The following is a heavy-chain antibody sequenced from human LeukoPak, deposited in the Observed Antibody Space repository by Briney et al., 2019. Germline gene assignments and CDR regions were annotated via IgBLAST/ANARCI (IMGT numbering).Heavy chain of an antibody. Sequence: GASVKVSCKASGYTFSNYDINWVRQATGQGLEWMGWMNPKSGSTGYAQKFQGRVTMARNTSISTAYMELSSLKSEDTAVYYCARMEYYGSGNPNWFDPWGQGTLVTVSS. V-gene: IGHV1-8*01. J-gene: IGHJ5*02. CDR2: MNPKSGST. CDR3: ARMEYYGSGNPNWFDP. D-gene: IGHD3-10*01. CDR1: GYTFSNYD.